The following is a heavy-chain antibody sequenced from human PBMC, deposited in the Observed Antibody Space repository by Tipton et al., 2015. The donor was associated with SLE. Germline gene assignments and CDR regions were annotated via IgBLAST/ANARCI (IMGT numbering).Heavy chain of an antibody. Sequence: TLSLTCTVSGGSISSSPYSWGWVRQPPGKGLEHTGCIYDTGSTYYNPSPSLKSRVTISVDKSERQFSLTLYSVTAADTAVYYCARWRGPDGFDIWGQGTGVTVSS. CDR3: ARWRGPDGFDI. CDR2: IYDTGST. CDR1: GGSISSSPYS. V-gene: IGHV4-39*01. D-gene: IGHD3-10*01. J-gene: IGHJ3*02.